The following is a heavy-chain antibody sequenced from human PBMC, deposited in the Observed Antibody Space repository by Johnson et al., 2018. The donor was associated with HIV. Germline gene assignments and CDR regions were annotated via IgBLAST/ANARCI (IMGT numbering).Heavy chain of an antibody. CDR2: IWYDGSNK. J-gene: IGHJ3*02. Sequence: QEQLVESGGGVVQPGRSLRLSCAASGFTFSSYGMHWVRQAPGKGLEWVAVIWYDGSNKYYADSVKGRFTISRDNSKNTLYLQMNSLRAEDTAVYYCAKPYGSGSCDAFDIWGQGTMVTVSS. D-gene: IGHD3-10*01. V-gene: IGHV3-33*06. CDR1: GFTFSSYG. CDR3: AKPYGSGSCDAFDI.